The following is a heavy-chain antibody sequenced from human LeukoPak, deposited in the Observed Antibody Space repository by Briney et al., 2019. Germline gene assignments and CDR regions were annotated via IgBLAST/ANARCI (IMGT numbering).Heavy chain of an antibody. Sequence: PGGSLRLSCAASGFSVSSNYMSWVRQAPGKGLEWVSVLYSGGTTHYADSVKGRFTISRDNSKNMLYLQMNSERVEDTAVYYCARVGTSEDFQYWGQGTLVTVSS. J-gene: IGHJ1*01. V-gene: IGHV3-66*01. CDR1: GFSVSSNY. D-gene: IGHD2-2*01. CDR2: LYSGGTT. CDR3: ARVGTSEDFQY.